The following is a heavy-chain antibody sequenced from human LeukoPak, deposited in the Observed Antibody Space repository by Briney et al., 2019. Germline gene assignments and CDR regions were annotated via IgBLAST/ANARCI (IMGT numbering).Heavy chain of an antibody. CDR2: INSDGSST. D-gene: IGHD1-26*01. Sequence: GGSLRLSCAASGFTFSSYWMHWVRHAPGKGLVWVSRINSDGSSTSYADSVKGRFTISRDSAKNTLYLQMNSLRAEDTAVYYCARDGRATAFDYWGQGTLVTVSS. V-gene: IGHV3-74*01. J-gene: IGHJ4*02. CDR3: ARDGRATAFDY. CDR1: GFTFSSYW.